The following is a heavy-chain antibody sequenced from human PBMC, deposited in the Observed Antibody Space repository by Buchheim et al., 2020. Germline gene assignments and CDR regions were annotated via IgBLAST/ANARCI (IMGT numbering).Heavy chain of an antibody. CDR1: GFTFRNYA. V-gene: IGHV3-23*01. D-gene: IGHD5-18*01. CDR2: ISGGGGRT. Sequence: EVQLLESGGGLVQPGGSLRLTCAVSGFTFRNYAMTWVRQAPGKGLEWVSDISGGGGRTYYAGSVKGRFTISRDNPKNTLYLKMNSLRAEDTAVYYCAKTKDDTVMAPTISLDYWGQGTL. CDR3: AKTKDDTVMAPTISLDY. J-gene: IGHJ4*02.